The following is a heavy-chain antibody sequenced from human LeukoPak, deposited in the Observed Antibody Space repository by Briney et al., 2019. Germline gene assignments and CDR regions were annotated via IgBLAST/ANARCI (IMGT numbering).Heavy chain of an antibody. J-gene: IGHJ4*02. V-gene: IGHV3-30*18. CDR2: ISYDGSNK. CDR3: ANRITRLD. D-gene: IGHD6-25*01. Sequence: PGGSLRLSCAASGFTFSSYGMHWVRQAPGKGLEWVAVISYDGSNKYYADSVKGRFAISRDNSKNTLYLQMNSLRAEDTAVYYCANRITRLDWGQGTLVTVSS. CDR1: GFTFSSYG.